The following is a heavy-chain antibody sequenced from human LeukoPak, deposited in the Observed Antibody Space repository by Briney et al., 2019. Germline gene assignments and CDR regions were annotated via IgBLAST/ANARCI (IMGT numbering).Heavy chain of an antibody. CDR1: DESFSGYY. CDR3: ARLYGDYLGGDAFDI. J-gene: IGHJ3*02. D-gene: IGHD4-17*01. CDR2: IDHSGST. V-gene: IGHV4-34*01. Sequence: PSETLSLTCAVYDESFSGYYCSWIRQPPRKGLEWIGEIDHSGSTNYNPSLQSRVTISVDTSKNQFSLKVSSVSAADTAVYYCARLYGDYLGGDAFDIWGQGTMVTVSS.